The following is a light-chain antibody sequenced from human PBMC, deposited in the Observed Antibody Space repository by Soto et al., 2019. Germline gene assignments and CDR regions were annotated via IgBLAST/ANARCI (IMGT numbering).Light chain of an antibody. J-gene: IGKJ2*01. V-gene: IGKV3-20*01. CDR2: GAS. CDR3: QKYGTSPYT. CDR1: QSVRNSY. Sequence: EMVLTQSPGTLSLSPGERATLSCRASQSVRNSYLAWYQQKPVQAPRLLIYGASGRATGTPDRFSGSGSGTDFTLTISRLEPVDFAVYYCQKYGTSPYTFGQGTKLEI.